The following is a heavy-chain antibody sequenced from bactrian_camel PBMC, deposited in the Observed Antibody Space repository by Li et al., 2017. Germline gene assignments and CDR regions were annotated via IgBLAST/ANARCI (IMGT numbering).Heavy chain of an antibody. CDR3: VRNLVGDYAW. CDR1: DSGFTFDDSD. Sequence: VQLVESGGGSVQAGENLTLSCTASDSGFTFDDSDMAWCRQAPGKGFEWLSYINEPGGTTSYADSVTGRFTISSDNAQNTVYLQMNSLKLEDTAVYHCVRNLVGDYAWWGQGTQVTVS. CDR2: INEPGGTT. V-gene: IGHV3S36*01. D-gene: IGHD4*01. J-gene: IGHJ4*01.